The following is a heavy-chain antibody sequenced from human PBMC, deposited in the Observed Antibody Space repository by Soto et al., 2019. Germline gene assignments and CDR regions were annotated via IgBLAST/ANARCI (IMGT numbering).Heavy chain of an antibody. CDR2: INHSGST. CDR1: GGSFSGYY. V-gene: IGHV4-34*01. CDR3: ATQEVGGSYVYTFDP. J-gene: IGHJ5*02. D-gene: IGHD1-26*01. Sequence: SETLSLTCAVYGGSFSGYYWSWIRQPPGKGLEWIGEINHSGSTNYNPSLKSRVTISVDTSKNQFSLKLSSVTAADTAVYYCATQEVGGSYVYTFDPWGQGTLVT.